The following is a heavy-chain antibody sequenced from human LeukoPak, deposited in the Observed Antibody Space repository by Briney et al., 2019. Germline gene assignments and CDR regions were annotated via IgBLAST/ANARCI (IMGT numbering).Heavy chain of an antibody. Sequence: GASVKVSCKVSGYTLTELSMHWVRQAPGKGLEWMGGFDPEDGETIYAQKFQGRVTMTEDTSTDTAYMELSSLRSEDTAVYYCATVGAQFPAVGHYPPTHYYGMDVWGQGTTVTVSS. CDR2: FDPEDGET. V-gene: IGHV1-24*01. CDR1: GYTLTELS. CDR3: ATVGAQFPAVGHYPPTHYYGMDV. J-gene: IGHJ6*02. D-gene: IGHD3-3*01.